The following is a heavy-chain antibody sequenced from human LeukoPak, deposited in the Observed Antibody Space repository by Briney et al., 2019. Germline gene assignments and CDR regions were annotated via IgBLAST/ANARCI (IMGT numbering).Heavy chain of an antibody. D-gene: IGHD5-18*01. CDR3: ARVEGLTATVTD. CDR1: GYTFTSYY. Sequence: ASVKVSCKASGYTFTSYYMHWVRQAPGHGLGWMGLIITSAGSTTYAQNFQGRVTLTRDTSTSTVYMEMSSLRSEDTAVYYCARVEGLTATVTDWGQGTLVTVSS. J-gene: IGHJ4*02. CDR2: IITSAGST. V-gene: IGHV1-46*01.